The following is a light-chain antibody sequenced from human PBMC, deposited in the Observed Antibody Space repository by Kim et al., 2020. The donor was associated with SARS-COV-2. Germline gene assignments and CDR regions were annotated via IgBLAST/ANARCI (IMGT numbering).Light chain of an antibody. V-gene: IGKV1-9*01. CDR2: DAT. CDR3: QQLNSFPPV. Sequence: ASLGDRVTITCRASQGISSYLAWYQQIPGKAPNLLIYDATTLQSGVPSRFSGGGSGTDFTLTISSLQPEDFATYYCQQLNSFPPVFGPGTKVDIK. CDR1: QGISSY. J-gene: IGKJ3*01.